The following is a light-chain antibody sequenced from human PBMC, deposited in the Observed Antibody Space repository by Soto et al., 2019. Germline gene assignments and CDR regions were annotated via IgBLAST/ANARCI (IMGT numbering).Light chain of an antibody. CDR1: SSDVGGYNY. CDR2: EVS. J-gene: IGLJ1*01. CDR3: SSYASSGTFPYV. Sequence: QSALTQPASVSGSPGKSITISCTGTSSDVGGYNYVSWYQQHPGKAPKLMIYEVSNRPSGVSNRFSGSKSGNTASLTISGLQAEDEADYYCSSYASSGTFPYVFGTGTKVTVL. V-gene: IGLV2-14*01.